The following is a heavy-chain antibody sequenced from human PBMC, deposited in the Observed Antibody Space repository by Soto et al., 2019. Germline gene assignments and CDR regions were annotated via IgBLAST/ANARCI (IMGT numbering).Heavy chain of an antibody. Sequence: QAQLVQSGAAVKKPGASVKVSCKASGYRLTGYYLHWVRQAPGQGLQWMGWINPSSGDTKAAQEFQGRITMTRDTAISAAYMELSRLTSDDTAVYYCAKGGSSWTEWFDPWGQGTLVTVSS. CDR2: INPSSGDT. V-gene: IGHV1-2*02. CDR3: AKGGSSWTEWFDP. CDR1: GYRLTGYY. J-gene: IGHJ5*02. D-gene: IGHD6-13*01.